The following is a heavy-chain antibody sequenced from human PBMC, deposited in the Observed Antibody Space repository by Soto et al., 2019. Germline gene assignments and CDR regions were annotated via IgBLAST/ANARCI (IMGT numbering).Heavy chain of an antibody. Sequence: QAQLVESGGGVVQPGRSLRLSCAASGLPFSASGMHWVRQAPGKGLEWVAMIWSDGSKEYYADSVKGRFTITRDNSKNMIFLQMDSLRAEDTAVYYCARDKGVTSLDTWGQGNMVTVSS. CDR1: GLPFSASG. CDR2: IWSDGSKE. D-gene: IGHD3-3*01. J-gene: IGHJ5*02. CDR3: ARDKGVTSLDT. V-gene: IGHV3-33*01.